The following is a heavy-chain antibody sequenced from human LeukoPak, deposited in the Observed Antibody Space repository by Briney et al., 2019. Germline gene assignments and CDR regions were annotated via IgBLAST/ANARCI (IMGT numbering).Heavy chain of an antibody. Sequence: GGSLRLSCAASGFTFSIYAMSWVRQTPGKGLEWVSAIGGSGSDTSYTDSVKGRFTISRDNSKSTLYLQMNSLRAEDTAVYHCAKTLRDLEWLTGELDVWGQGTAVTVSS. V-gene: IGHV3-23*01. J-gene: IGHJ6*02. CDR1: GFTFSIYA. CDR3: AKTLRDLEWLTGELDV. CDR2: IGGSGSDT. D-gene: IGHD3-3*01.